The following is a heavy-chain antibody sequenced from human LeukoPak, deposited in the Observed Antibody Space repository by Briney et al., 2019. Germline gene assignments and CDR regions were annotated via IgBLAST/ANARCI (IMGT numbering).Heavy chain of an antibody. CDR3: ARLKLLWSNYFDY. CDR1: GFTFSNYW. CDR2: IKQDGSEK. Sequence: PGGSLRLSCAASGFTFSNYWMSWVRQAPGKGLEWVANIKQDGSEKYYVDSVKGRFTISRDNAKNSLYLQMNSLRAEDTAVYYCARLKLLWSNYFDYWGQGTLVTVSS. J-gene: IGHJ4*02. V-gene: IGHV3-7*01. D-gene: IGHD2-2*01.